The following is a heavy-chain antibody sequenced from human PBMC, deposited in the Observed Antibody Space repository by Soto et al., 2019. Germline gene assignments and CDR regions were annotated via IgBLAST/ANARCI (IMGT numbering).Heavy chain of an antibody. D-gene: IGHD1-26*01. CDR1: GGSFSGYY. V-gene: IGHV4-34*01. Sequence: SETLSLTSAVYGGSFSGYYWSWIRQPPGKGLEWIGEINHSGSTNYNPSLKSRVTISVDTSKNQFSLKLSSVTAADTAVYYCARGAARDGSYFAFDIWGQGTMVTVSS. J-gene: IGHJ3*02. CDR3: ARGAARDGSYFAFDI. CDR2: INHSGST.